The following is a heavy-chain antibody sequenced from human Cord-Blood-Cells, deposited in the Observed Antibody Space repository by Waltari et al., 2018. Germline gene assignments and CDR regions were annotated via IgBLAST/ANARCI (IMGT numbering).Heavy chain of an antibody. CDR1: GSTVTGYY. V-gene: IGHV1-2*02. Sequence: QVQLVQSGAEVKKPGASVKVSCKASGSTVTGYYLPRVRQAPGQGLEWMGWINPNSGGTNYAQKFQGRVTMTRDTSISTAYMELSRLRSDDTAVYYCAREEEMATINYWGQGTLVTVSS. CDR3: AREEEMATINY. J-gene: IGHJ4*02. D-gene: IGHD5-12*01. CDR2: INPNSGGT.